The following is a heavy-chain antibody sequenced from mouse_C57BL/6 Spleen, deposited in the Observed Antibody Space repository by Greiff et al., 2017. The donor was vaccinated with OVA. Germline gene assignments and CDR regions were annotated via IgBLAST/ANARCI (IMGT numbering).Heavy chain of an antibody. Sequence: VKVVESGPGLVAPSQSLSITCTVSGFSLTSYGVHWVRQPPGKGLEWLVVIWSDGSTTYNSALKSRLSISKDNSKSQVFLKMNSLQTDDTAMYYGARHVDYGSSYAMDYWGQGTSVTVSS. J-gene: IGHJ4*01. V-gene: IGHV2-6-1*01. D-gene: IGHD1-1*01. CDR2: IWSDGST. CDR3: ARHVDYGSSYAMDY. CDR1: GFSLTSYG.